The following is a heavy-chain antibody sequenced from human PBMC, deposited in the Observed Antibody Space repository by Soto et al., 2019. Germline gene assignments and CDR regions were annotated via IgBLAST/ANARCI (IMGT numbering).Heavy chain of an antibody. J-gene: IGHJ5*02. CDR1: GGSFSGYY. Sequence: SETLSLTCAVYGGSFSGYYWSWIRQPPGKGLEWIGEINHSGSTNYNPSLKSRVTISVDTSKNQFSLKLSSVTAADTAVYYCARSWVAAAGPYNWFDPWGQGTLVTVSS. D-gene: IGHD6-13*01. V-gene: IGHV4-34*01. CDR2: INHSGST. CDR3: ARSWVAAAGPYNWFDP.